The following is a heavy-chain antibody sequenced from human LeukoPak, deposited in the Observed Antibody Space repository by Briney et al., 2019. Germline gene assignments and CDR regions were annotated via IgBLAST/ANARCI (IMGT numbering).Heavy chain of an antibody. Sequence: SQTLSLTCTVSGDSISSASYYWSWIRQPAGKGLEWIGRIYTSGSTNYNPSLKSRVTISVDTSKTQFSLKMSSVTAADMAVCYCARDPRNGNYLDYWSQGSLVTVSS. D-gene: IGHD1-26*01. CDR2: IYTSGST. CDR3: ARDPRNGNYLDY. J-gene: IGHJ4*02. V-gene: IGHV4-61*02. CDR1: GDSISSASYY.